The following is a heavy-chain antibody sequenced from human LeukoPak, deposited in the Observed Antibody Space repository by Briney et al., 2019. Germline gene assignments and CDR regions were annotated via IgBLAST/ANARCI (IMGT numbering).Heavy chain of an antibody. D-gene: IGHD5-12*01. CDR1: GFVLSDYG. Sequence: GGSLRLSCTASGFVLSDYGMHWVRQAPGKGLEWVAFVRNDGSNEYYVGSVKGRFTISRDKSKNTLYLQMNSLRAEDTAVYSCAKESDSGYHSEGPKTWGLGTLVTVSS. J-gene: IGHJ5*02. V-gene: IGHV3-30*02. CDR3: AKESDSGYHSEGPKT. CDR2: VRNDGSNE.